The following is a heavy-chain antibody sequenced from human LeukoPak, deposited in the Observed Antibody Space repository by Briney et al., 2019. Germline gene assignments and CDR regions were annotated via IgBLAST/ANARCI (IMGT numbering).Heavy chain of an antibody. J-gene: IGHJ4*02. V-gene: IGHV3-30*02. CDR1: GFTVSNYG. CDR2: ILYDGSNK. CDR3: AKDREPIVVVLTTAIDY. D-gene: IGHD3-22*01. Sequence: PGGSLRLSCAASGFTVSNYGMHWVRQAPGKGLEWVAFILYDGSNKKYADSAKGRFTISRDNSKNTLYLQMNSLRAEDTAVYYCAKDREPIVVVLTTAIDYWGQGTLVTVSS.